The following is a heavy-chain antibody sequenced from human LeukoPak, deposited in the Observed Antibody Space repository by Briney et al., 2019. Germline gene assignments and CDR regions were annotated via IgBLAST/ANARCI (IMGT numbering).Heavy chain of an antibody. J-gene: IGHJ5*02. CDR2: IYYSGST. CDR3: ARAQAPFGVVTWWFDP. CDR1: GGSISSYY. V-gene: IGHV4-59*01. D-gene: IGHD3-3*01. Sequence: SETLSLTCTVPGGSISSYYWSWIRQPPGKGLEWIGYIYYSGSTNYNPSLKSRVTISVDTSKNQFSLKLSSVTAADTAVYYCARAQAPFGVVTWWFDPWGQGTLVTVSS.